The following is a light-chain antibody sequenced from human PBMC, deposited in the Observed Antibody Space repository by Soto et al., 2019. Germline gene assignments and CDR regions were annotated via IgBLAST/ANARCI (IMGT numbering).Light chain of an antibody. J-gene: IGKJ4*01. Sequence: EHVCTQSPGTLSLSPGERATLSCRASQSISGSYLAWYQQKPGQAPRLLIYAASSRATGIPDRFSGSGSGTDFTLTISRLEPEDFAVYHCQQYGDSPLTFGGGTKVDIK. CDR1: QSISGSY. CDR2: AAS. V-gene: IGKV3-20*01. CDR3: QQYGDSPLT.